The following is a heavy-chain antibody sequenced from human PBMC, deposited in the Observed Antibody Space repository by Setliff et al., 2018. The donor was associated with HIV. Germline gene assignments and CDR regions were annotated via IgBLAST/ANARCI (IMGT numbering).Heavy chain of an antibody. V-gene: IGHV4-34*01. D-gene: IGHD6-19*01. Sequence: PSETLSLTCAVYGGPLSGHYWSWIRQPPGQGLEWIGETSHSGKTNYNPSLKSRVTISVDTSKNQFSLKLTSVTASDMGVYYCARGRKKTLAVSGTRYFDFWGQGTLVTVSS. CDR2: TSHSGKT. CDR1: GGPLSGHY. J-gene: IGHJ4*02. CDR3: ARGRKKTLAVSGTRYFDF.